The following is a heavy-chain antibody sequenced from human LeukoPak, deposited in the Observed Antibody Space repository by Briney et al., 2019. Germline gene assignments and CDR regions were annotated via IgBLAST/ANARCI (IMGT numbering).Heavy chain of an antibody. D-gene: IGHD6-19*01. CDR3: AKDPALSIAVAGNSDY. V-gene: IGHV1-69*05. CDR1: GGTFSSYA. CDR2: IIPIFGTA. J-gene: IGHJ4*02. Sequence: ASVKVSCKASGGTFSSYAISWVRQAPGQGLEWMGGIIPIFGTANYAQKFQGKVTITTDESTSTAYMELSSLRAEDTAVYYCAKDPALSIAVAGNSDYWGQGTLVTVSS.